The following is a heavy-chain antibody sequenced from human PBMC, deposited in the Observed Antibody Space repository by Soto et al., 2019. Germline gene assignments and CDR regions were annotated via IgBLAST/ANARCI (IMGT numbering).Heavy chain of an antibody. CDR3: ASNNEVYYYYGMDV. J-gene: IGHJ6*02. D-gene: IGHD2-8*01. V-gene: IGHV4-30-4*01. Sequence: SETLSLTCTVSGGSISSGDYYWSWIRQPPGKGLEWIGYIYYSGSTYYNPSLKSRVTISVDTSKNQFSLKLSSVTAADTAVYYCASNNEVYYYYGMDVWGQGTTVT. CDR1: GGSISSGDYY. CDR2: IYYSGST.